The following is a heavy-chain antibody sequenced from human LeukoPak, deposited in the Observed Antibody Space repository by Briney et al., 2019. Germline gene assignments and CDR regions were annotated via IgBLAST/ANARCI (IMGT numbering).Heavy chain of an antibody. D-gene: IGHD3-16*01. J-gene: IGHJ4*02. Sequence: SETLSLTCAVYGGSFSSYYWSWIRQPAGKGLEWIGRIHASGSTNYNSSLKSRVTMSIDTSKNQFSLKLTSVTAADTAVCYCARGPYGSGSYAIDYWGQGTLVTVSS. CDR2: IHASGST. CDR3: ARGPYGSGSYAIDY. V-gene: IGHV4-59*10. CDR1: GGSFSSYY.